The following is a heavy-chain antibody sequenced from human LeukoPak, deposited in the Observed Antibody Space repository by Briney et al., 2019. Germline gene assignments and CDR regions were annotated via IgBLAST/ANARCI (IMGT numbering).Heavy chain of an antibody. CDR1: GYIFTDYY. D-gene: IGHD5-12*01. CDR3: ARDGYDTPLGDY. V-gene: IGHV1-8*02. Sequence: ASVKVSCKASGYIFTDYYMHWVRQAPGQGLEWMGWMNPNSGNTGYAQKFQGRVTMTRNTSISTAYMELSSLRSEDTAVYYCARDGYDTPLGDYWGQGTLVTVSS. CDR2: MNPNSGNT. J-gene: IGHJ4*02.